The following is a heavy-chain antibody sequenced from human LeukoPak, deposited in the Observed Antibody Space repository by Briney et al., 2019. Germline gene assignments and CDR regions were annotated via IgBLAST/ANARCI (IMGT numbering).Heavy chain of an antibody. J-gene: IGHJ5*02. CDR1: GYTFTGYY. V-gene: IGHV1-2*02. D-gene: IGHD4-17*01. CDR3: ARTNVRLYGSPSGWFDP. CDR2: INPNSGGT. Sequence: ASAKVSCKASGYTFTGYYMHWVRQAPGQGLEWMGWINPNSGGTNYAQKFQGRVTMTRDTSISTGYMELSRLRSDDTAVYYCARTNVRLYGSPSGWFDPWGQGTLVTVSS.